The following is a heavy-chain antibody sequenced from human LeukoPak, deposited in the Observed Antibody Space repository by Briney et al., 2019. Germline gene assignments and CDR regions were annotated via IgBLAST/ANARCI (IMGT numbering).Heavy chain of an antibody. CDR1: GYTISSGYY. Sequence: PSETLSLTCDVSGYTISSGYYWGWIRQPPGKGLEWIGTIYHTGSTYYNPSLKSRVAISVDTSKNQFSLRLNSVTAEDTAMYYRARAGWILTSGLDYWSQGTLVTVSS. D-gene: IGHD3-10*01. J-gene: IGHJ4*02. CDR2: IYHTGST. V-gene: IGHV4-38-2*01. CDR3: ARAGWILTSGLDY.